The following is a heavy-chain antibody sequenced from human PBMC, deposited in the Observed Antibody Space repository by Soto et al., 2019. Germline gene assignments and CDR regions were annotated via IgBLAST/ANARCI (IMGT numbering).Heavy chain of an antibody. CDR3: ARDHGDNWNVDTVTTGWFDP. CDR2: TYYRSKWYN. Sequence: SQTLSLTCAISGDSVSSNSASWNWIRQSPSRGLEWLGRTYYRSKWYNDYAVSVKSRITINPDTSKNQFSLQLNSVTPEDTAVYYCARDHGDNWNVDTVTTGWFDPWGQGTLVTVSS. V-gene: IGHV6-1*01. D-gene: IGHD1-1*01. CDR1: GDSVSSNSAS. J-gene: IGHJ5*02.